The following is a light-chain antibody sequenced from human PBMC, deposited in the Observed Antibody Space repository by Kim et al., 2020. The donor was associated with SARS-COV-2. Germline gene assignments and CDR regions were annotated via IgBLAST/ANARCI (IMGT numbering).Light chain of an antibody. J-gene: IGLJ2*01. CDR3: NSRDSNDNVV. Sequence: SYELTQDPAVSVALGQTVRITCQGDSLRSYYATWYQQKPGQAPIVVIYGKNNRPSGIPDRFSGSSSGNTASLTITGTQAGDEPDYYCNSRDSNDNVVFGGGTQLTVL. CDR2: GKN. V-gene: IGLV3-19*01. CDR1: SLRSYY.